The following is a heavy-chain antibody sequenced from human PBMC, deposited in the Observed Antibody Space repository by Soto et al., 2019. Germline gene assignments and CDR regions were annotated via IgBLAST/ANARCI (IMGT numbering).Heavy chain of an antibody. J-gene: IGHJ3*02. V-gene: IGHV4-31*03. CDR1: GGSISSGGYY. D-gene: IGHD2-2*01. Sequence: SESLSLTCTVSGGSISSGGYYWSWIRQHPGKGLEWIGYINHSGSTYYNPSLKSRVTISVDTSKNQFSLKLSSVTAADTAVYYCARGGSTSCYRCVAFDIWGQGRMVTVSS. CDR3: ARGGSTSCYRCVAFDI. CDR2: INHSGST.